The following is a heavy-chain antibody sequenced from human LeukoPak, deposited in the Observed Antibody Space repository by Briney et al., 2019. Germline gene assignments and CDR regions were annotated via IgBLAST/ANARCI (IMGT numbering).Heavy chain of an antibody. Sequence: GASVRVSCKTSGYTFTGYDINWVRQATGHGLEWMGWMNPNTGDTGYAQKFQGRVTMTRKTAIDTAYMELSGLRSEDTAVYYCTRGSLSGSSRDYWGQGTLVTVSS. CDR2: MNPNTGDT. CDR3: TRGSLSGSSRDY. V-gene: IGHV1-8*01. D-gene: IGHD1-26*01. CDR1: GYTFTGYD. J-gene: IGHJ4*02.